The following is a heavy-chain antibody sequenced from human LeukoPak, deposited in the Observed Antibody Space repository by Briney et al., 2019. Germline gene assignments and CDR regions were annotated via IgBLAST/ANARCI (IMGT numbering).Heavy chain of an antibody. CDR1: GYTFTGYY. CDR3: ARDDYSNYVTYDY. D-gene: IGHD4-11*01. V-gene: IGHV1-2*02. Sequence: GASVKVSCKASGYTFTGYYMHWVRQAPGQGLEWMGWINPNSGGTNYAQKIQGRVTMTRDTSISTAYMELSRLRSDDTAVYYCARDDYSNYVTYDYWGQGTLVTVSS. CDR2: INPNSGGT. J-gene: IGHJ4*02.